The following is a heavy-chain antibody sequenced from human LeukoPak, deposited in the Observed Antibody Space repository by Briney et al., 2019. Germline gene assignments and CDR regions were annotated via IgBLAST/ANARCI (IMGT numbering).Heavy chain of an antibody. CDR3: ARGAYYDSSGYYYYLDY. CDR2: IIPILGIA. CDR1: GGTFSSYA. Sequence: GASVKVSCKASGGTFSSYAISWVRQAPGQGLEWMGRIIPILGIANYAQKFQGRVTITADKSTSTAYMELSSLRSEDTAVYYCARGAYYDSSGYYYYLDYWGQGTLVTVSS. D-gene: IGHD3-22*01. J-gene: IGHJ4*02. V-gene: IGHV1-69*04.